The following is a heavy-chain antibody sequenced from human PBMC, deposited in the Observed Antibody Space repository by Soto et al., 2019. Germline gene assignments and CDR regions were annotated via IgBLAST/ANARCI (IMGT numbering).Heavy chain of an antibody. D-gene: IGHD6-19*01. CDR2: IYYSGST. Sequence: SETLSLTCTVSGGSISSYYWSWIRQPPGKGLEWIGYIYYSGSTNYNPSLKSRVTISVDTSKNQFSLKLSSVTAADTAVYYCARHFTPIAVAGPYYFDYWGQGTLVNVSS. V-gene: IGHV4-59*08. J-gene: IGHJ4*02. CDR3: ARHFTPIAVAGPYYFDY. CDR1: GGSISSYY.